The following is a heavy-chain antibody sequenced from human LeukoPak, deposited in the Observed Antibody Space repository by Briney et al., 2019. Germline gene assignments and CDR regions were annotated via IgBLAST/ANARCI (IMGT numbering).Heavy chain of an antibody. CDR3: ARPYCSSTSCYENWFDP. CDR2: INPNSGGT. D-gene: IGHD2-2*01. V-gene: IGHV1-2*02. Sequence: ASVKVSCKASGYTFTGYYMHWVRQAPGQGLEWMGWINPNSGGTNYAQKFQGRVTMTRDTSISTAYVELSRLRSDDTAVYYCARPYCSSTSCYENWFDPWGQGTLVTVSS. J-gene: IGHJ5*02. CDR1: GYTFTGYY.